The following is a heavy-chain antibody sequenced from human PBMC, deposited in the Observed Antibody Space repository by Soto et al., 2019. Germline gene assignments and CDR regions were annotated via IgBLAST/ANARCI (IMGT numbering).Heavy chain of an antibody. CDR1: GGSISSGGYY. V-gene: IGHV4-31*03. CDR3: ARDRGPNYDYVWGSYRHYYYYGMDV. Sequence: PSETLSLTCTVSGGSISSGGYYWSWIRQHPGKGLEWIGYIYYSGSTYYNPSLKSRATISVDTSKNQFSLKLSSVTAADTAVYYCARDRGPNYDYVWGSYRHYYYYGMDVWGQGTTVTVLL. D-gene: IGHD3-16*02. CDR2: IYYSGST. J-gene: IGHJ6*02.